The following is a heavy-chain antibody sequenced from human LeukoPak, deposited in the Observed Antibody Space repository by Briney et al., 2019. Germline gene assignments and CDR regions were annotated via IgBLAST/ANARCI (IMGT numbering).Heavy chain of an antibody. D-gene: IGHD4-17*01. J-gene: IGHJ4*02. V-gene: IGHV1-2*02. CDR3: ARFISTFDFAGDRGYGDYDY. CDR2: INPNSGGT. Sequence: ASVKVSCKASGYTFTGYYMHWVRQAPGQGLEWMGWINPNSGGTNYAQKFQGRVTMTRDTSISTAYMELSRLRSDDTAVYYCARFISTFDFAGDRGYGDYDYWGQGTLVTVSS. CDR1: GYTFTGYY.